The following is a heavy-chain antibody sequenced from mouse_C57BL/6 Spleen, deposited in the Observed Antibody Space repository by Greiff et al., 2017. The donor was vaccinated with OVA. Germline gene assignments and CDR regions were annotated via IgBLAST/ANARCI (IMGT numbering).Heavy chain of an antibody. CDR1: GYTFTSYW. CDR3: ASWGDYDNFDY. CDR2: IHPIGGST. D-gene: IGHD2-4*01. V-gene: IGHV1-64*01. Sequence: QVQLQQSGAELVKPGASVKLSCKASGYTFTSYWMHWVKQRPGQGLEWIGMIHPIGGSTNYTEKFKSKATLTVDKSSSTAYMQLSRLTSEDSEDCSSASWGDYDNFDYWGQGTTLTVSS. J-gene: IGHJ2*01.